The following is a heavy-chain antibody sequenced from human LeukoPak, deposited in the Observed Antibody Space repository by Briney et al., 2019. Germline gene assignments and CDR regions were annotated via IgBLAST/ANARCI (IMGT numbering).Heavy chain of an antibody. CDR2: IYHSGST. V-gene: IGHV4-4*02. CDR1: GGSISSSNW. D-gene: IGHD3-3*01. J-gene: IGHJ4*02. Sequence: SETLSLTCAVSGGSISSSNWWSWVRQPPGKGLEWIGEIYHSGSTNYNPSLKSRVTISVDKSKNQFSLKLSSVTAADTAVYYCARVRLPVFGVVGAAYYFDFWGQGTLVTVSS. CDR3: ARVRLPVFGVVGAAYYFDF.